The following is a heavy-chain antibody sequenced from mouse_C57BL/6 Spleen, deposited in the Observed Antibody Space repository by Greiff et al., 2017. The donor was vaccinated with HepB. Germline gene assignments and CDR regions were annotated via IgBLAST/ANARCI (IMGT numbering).Heavy chain of an antibody. CDR1: GFTFSDYY. D-gene: IGHD2-1*01. CDR2: ISNGGGST. V-gene: IGHV5-12*01. J-gene: IGHJ1*03. Sequence: EVQVVESGGGLVQPGGSLKLSCAASGFTFSDYYMYWVRQTPEKRLEWVAYISNGGGSTYYPDTVKGRFTISRDNAKNTLYLQMSRLKSEDTAMYYCALYYGNFEGYFDVWGTGTTVTVSS. CDR3: ALYYGNFEGYFDV.